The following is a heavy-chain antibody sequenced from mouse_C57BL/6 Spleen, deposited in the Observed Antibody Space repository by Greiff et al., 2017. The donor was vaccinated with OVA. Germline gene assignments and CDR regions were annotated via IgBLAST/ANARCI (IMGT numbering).Heavy chain of an antibody. CDR1: GFTFTDYY. D-gene: IGHD1-1*01. V-gene: IGHV1-36*01. CDR3: AREFSYYYGSSDVGNYFDY. CDR2: VYPYNGGT. J-gene: IGHJ2*01. Sequence: EVQLQESGPVLVKPGPSVKISCKASGFTFTDYYMHWVKQSHGKSLEWIGLVYPYNGGTSYNQKFKGKATLTVDTSSSTAYMELNSLTSEDSAVYYCAREFSYYYGSSDVGNYFDYWGQGTTRTVSS.